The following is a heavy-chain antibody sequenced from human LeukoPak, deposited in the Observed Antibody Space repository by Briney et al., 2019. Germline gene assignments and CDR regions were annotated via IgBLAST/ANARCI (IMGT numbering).Heavy chain of an antibody. D-gene: IGHD3-10*01. CDR2: ISEDGRNK. J-gene: IGHJ5*02. Sequence: GGSLRLSCAASRFTFGSYPMHWVRQAPGKGLEWVAVISEDGRNKYYADSVKGRFTISRDKSKNTLYLQMNSLRPEDTAVYYCARDTLIYGSGVNWFDPWGQGTLVTVSS. CDR3: ARDTLIYGSGVNWFDP. V-gene: IGHV3-30*04. CDR1: RFTFGSYP.